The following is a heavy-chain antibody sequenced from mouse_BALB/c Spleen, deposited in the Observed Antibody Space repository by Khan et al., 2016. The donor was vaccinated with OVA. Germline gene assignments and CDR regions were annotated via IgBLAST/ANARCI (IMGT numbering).Heavy chain of an antibody. Sequence: VELVESGAELARPGASVKMSCQASGYTFTSNTMHWVKQRPGQGLEWIGYINPRTSYTNYNQKFKDKATLTADKSSSTAYMQLSSLTSEDSAVYYCARRTTDYAMDYWGQGTSVTVSS. CDR2: INPRTSYT. CDR1: GYTFTSNT. CDR3: ARRTTDYAMDY. V-gene: IGHV1-4*01. D-gene: IGHD2-14*01. J-gene: IGHJ4*01.